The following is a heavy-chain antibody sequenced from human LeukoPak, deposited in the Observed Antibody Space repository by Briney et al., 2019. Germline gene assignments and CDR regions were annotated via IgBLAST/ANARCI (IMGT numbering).Heavy chain of an antibody. CDR3: ARHRSLAVSGTGAFDL. CDR1: GGSISSSH. Sequence: SETLSLTCTVSGGSISSSHWTWIRQPPGKGLEWIGSIYSSGNIKYYPSLNSRVTISSDMSKNQFSLKLNSVTAADTAVYYCARHRSLAVSGTGAFDLWGQGTMVSVSS. J-gene: IGHJ3*01. CDR2: IYSSGNI. V-gene: IGHV4-59*08. D-gene: IGHD6-19*01.